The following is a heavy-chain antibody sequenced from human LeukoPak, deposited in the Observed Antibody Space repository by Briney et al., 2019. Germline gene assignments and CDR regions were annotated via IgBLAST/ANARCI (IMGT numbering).Heavy chain of an antibody. D-gene: IGHD6-13*01. CDR3: ARGEIAAAGYYYYGMDV. J-gene: IGHJ6*02. CDR2: INAGNGNT. Sequence: ASVKVSCKASGYTFTSYAMHWVRQAPGQRLEWMGWINAGNGNTKYSQKFQGRVTITRDTSASTAYMELSSLRSEDTAVYYCARGEIAAAGYYYYGMDVWGQGTTVTVSS. CDR1: GYTFTSYA. V-gene: IGHV1-3*01.